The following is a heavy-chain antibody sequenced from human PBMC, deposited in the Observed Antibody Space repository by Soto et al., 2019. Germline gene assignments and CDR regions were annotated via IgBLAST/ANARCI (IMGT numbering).Heavy chain of an antibody. V-gene: IGHV3-30*18. D-gene: IGHD4-4*01. CDR2: MSNDGTSR. CDR3: AKVRVKDYYYYAMDV. J-gene: IGHJ6*02. CDR1: GFTFSSYG. Sequence: GGSLRLSCAASGFTFSSYGMHWVCQAPGKGLEWVAVMSNDGTSRFYADSVKGRFTISRDNSKNTLYLQMNSLRAEDTAIYYCAKVRVKDYYYYAMDVWGQGTTVTVSS.